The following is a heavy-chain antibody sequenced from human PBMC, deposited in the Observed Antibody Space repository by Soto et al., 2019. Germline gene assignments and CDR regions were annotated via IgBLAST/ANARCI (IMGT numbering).Heavy chain of an antibody. CDR2: IRSKGHNYAT. D-gene: IGHD3-16*01. V-gene: IGHV3-73*01. Sequence: SGGSLRLSCAASGFAFSGSAMYWVRQASGKGPEWVGRIRSKGHNYATEYAASVKGRFTISRDDSKNTAYLQMNSLQTEDTAVYYCTRDLFSYDYSGILWFDPWGQGTLVTVPQ. J-gene: IGHJ5*02. CDR3: TRDLFSYDYSGILWFDP. CDR1: GFAFSGSA.